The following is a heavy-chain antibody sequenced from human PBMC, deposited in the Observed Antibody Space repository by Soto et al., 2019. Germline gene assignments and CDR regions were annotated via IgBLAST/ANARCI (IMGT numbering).Heavy chain of an antibody. Sequence: EVQLLESGGGLVQPGGSLRLSCAASGFTFSSYAMSWVRQAPGKGLEWVSAISGSGGSTYYADSVKGRFTISRDNSKNTLYLQMNSLRAEDTAVYYCAKKEGSGSYYPSFVDYWGQGTLVTVSS. CDR3: AKKEGSGSYYPSFVDY. CDR1: GFTFSSYA. D-gene: IGHD3-10*01. CDR2: ISGSGGST. J-gene: IGHJ4*02. V-gene: IGHV3-23*01.